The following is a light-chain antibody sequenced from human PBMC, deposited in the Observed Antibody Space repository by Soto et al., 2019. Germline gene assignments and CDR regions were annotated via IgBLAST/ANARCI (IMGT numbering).Light chain of an antibody. V-gene: IGKV3-20*01. Sequence: EIVLTQSPGPLSLSPGERATLSCRASRSVSSRYLAWYQQKAGQAPRLLISGASSRATGIPDRFSGSGSGTDFTLIISRLEPEDFAMYYCHQYGYSPNTFGQGTKVEIK. CDR3: HQYGYSPNT. J-gene: IGKJ2*01. CDR2: GAS. CDR1: RSVSSRY.